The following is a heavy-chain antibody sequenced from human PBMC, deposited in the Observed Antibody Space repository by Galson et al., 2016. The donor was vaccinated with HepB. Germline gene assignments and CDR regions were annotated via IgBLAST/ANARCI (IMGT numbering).Heavy chain of an antibody. CDR2: ISSSSSEM. D-gene: IGHD6-6*01. J-gene: IGHJ4*02. V-gene: IGHV3-48*01. Sequence: SLRLSCAASGFSFSIYGMNWVRQAPGKGLEWVAYISSSSSEMSYADSVTGRFTISRDNAKNFLFLQMSGLGAEDTAVYYCVRGGAARPDYWGQGIPVTVSS. CDR3: VRGGAARPDY. CDR1: GFSFSIYG.